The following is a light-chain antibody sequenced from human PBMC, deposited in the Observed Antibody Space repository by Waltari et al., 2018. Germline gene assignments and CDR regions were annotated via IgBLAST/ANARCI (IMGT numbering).Light chain of an antibody. CDR2: GPS. CDR1: QSVGSSY. Sequence: EIVLTQSPGTLSLSQGERATLSCRASQSVGSSYLAWFQQKPGHAPRLLIYGPSIRATGIPDRFSGSGSGTDFTLTISRLEPEDFAVYYCQQYGTSPRTFGQGTKVEIK. J-gene: IGKJ1*01. V-gene: IGKV3-20*01. CDR3: QQYGTSPRT.